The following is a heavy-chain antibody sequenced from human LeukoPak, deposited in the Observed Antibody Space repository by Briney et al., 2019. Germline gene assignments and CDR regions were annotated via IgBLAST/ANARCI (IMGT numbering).Heavy chain of an antibody. V-gene: IGHV4-39*07. CDR3: ARDLKSDYFDY. J-gene: IGHJ4*02. CDR2: IYSSGST. Sequence: SETLSLTCTVSGGSISSSNYYWGWIRQPPGKGLEWIGSIYSSGSTYYNPSLKSRVTISVDTSKNQFSLKLSSVTAADTAVYYCARDLKSDYFDYWGQGTLVTVSS. CDR1: GGSISSSNYY.